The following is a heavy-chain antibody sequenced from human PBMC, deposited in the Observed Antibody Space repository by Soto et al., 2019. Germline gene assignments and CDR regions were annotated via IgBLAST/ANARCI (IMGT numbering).Heavy chain of an antibody. CDR3: ASYGHYDSSGYYHPRWFQY. V-gene: IGHV4-31*03. J-gene: IGHJ1*01. CDR2: IYYSGST. CDR1: GGSISSGGYY. Sequence: SETLSLTCTVSGGSISSGGYYWSWIRQHPGKGLEWIGYIYYSGSTYYNPSLKSRVTISVDTSKNQFSLKLSSVTAADTAVYYCASYGHYDSSGYYHPRWFQYWGQGTLVIVSS. D-gene: IGHD3-22*01.